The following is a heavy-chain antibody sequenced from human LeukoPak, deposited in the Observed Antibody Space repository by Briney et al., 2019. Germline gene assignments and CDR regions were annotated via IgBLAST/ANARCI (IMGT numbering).Heavy chain of an antibody. CDR3: ARDPQIAAAGRFDY. CDR2: IYYSGST. CDR1: GGSISSSSYY. D-gene: IGHD6-13*01. Sequence: PSETLSLTCTVSGGSISSSSYYWGWIRQPPGKGLEWIGSIYYSGSTYYNPSLKSRVTISLDTSKNQFSLKLSSVTAADTAVYYCARDPQIAAAGRFDYWGQGTLVTVSS. J-gene: IGHJ4*02. V-gene: IGHV4-39*07.